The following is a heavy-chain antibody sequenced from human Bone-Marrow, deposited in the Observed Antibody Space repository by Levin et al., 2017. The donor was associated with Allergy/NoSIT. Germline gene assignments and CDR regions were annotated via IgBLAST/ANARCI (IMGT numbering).Heavy chain of an antibody. CDR1: GFTFSSYA. V-gene: IGHV3-23*01. Sequence: PGGSLRLSCAASGFTFSSYAMTWVRQAPGKGLEWVSTISDDGGSTYYADSMKGRFTISRDNSKKTLYLQMSSLRADDTAVYYCAKDAILTGIMGRTHYWGQGTLVTVSS. J-gene: IGHJ4*02. CDR2: ISDDGGST. D-gene: IGHD3-9*01. CDR3: AKDAILTGIMGRTHY.